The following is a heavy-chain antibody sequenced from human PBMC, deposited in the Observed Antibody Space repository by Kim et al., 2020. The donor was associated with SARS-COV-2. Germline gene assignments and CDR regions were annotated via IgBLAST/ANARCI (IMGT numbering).Heavy chain of an antibody. V-gene: IGHV3-23*01. J-gene: IGHJ6*03. CDR3: AKDGRFLEWLFRVFHYMDV. CDR1: GFTFSSYA. D-gene: IGHD3-3*01. CDR2: ISGSGGST. Sequence: GGSLRLSCAASGFTFSSYAMSWVRQAPGKGLEWVSAISGSGGSTYYADSVKGRFTISRDNSKNTLYLQMNSLRAEDTAVYYCAKDGRFLEWLFRVFHYMDVWGKGTTVTVSS.